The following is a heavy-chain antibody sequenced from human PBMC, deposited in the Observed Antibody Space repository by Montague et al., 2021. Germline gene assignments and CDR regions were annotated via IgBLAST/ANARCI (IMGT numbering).Heavy chain of an antibody. CDR2: IFHSGST. V-gene: IGHV4-38-2*02. J-gene: IGHJ4*02. CDR1: GYSISSGYY. CDR3: ARDREAAPFDY. D-gene: IGHD2-15*01. Sequence: SETLSLTYTVSGYSISSGYYWDWIRQPPGKGLEWIGSIFHSGSTYYNPSLKSRVTISVDTSKNQFSLKLTSVTAADTALYYCARDREAAPFDYWGQGTLVTVSS.